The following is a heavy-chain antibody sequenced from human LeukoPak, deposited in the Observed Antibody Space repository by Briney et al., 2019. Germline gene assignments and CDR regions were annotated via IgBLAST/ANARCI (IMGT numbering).Heavy chain of an antibody. V-gene: IGHV1-69*05. CDR1: GGTFSSYA. J-gene: IGHJ5*02. CDR3: ARDQHYDSSGYYNWFDP. D-gene: IGHD3-22*01. CDR2: IIPIFGTA. Sequence: GASVKVSCEASGGTFSSYAISWVRQAPGQGLEWMGGIIPIFGTANYAQKFQGRVTITTDESTSTAYMELSSLRSEDTAVYYCARDQHYDSSGYYNWFDPWGQGTLVTVSS.